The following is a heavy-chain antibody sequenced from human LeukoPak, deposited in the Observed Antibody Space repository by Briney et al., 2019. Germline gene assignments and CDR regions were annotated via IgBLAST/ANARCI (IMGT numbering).Heavy chain of an antibody. CDR1: GFTVRSNY. Sequence: GGSLRLSCAASGFTVRSNYMSWVRQAPGKGLEWVAVISYDGSNKYYADSVKGRFTISRDNSKNTLYLQMNSLRAEDTAVYYCARDNSLSGRYCSSTSCWGWFDPWGQGTLVTVSS. J-gene: IGHJ5*02. D-gene: IGHD2-2*01. V-gene: IGHV3-30-3*01. CDR2: ISYDGSNK. CDR3: ARDNSLSGRYCSSTSCWGWFDP.